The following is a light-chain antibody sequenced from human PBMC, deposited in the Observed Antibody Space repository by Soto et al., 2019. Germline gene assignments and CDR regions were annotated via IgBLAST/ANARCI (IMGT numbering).Light chain of an antibody. Sequence: DIQMTQSPSTLPASVGDRVTITCRASQSISNWLAWYQQTPGTAPKVLIYHASNLQRGVPSRFSGSGSGTEFTLTISSLQPDDFATYYCQHYNSYSEAFGQGTKVDIK. J-gene: IGKJ1*01. CDR1: QSISNW. V-gene: IGKV1-5*01. CDR2: HAS. CDR3: QHYNSYSEA.